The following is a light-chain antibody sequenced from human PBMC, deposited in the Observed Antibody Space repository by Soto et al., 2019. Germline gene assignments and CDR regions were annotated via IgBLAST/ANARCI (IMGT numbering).Light chain of an antibody. V-gene: IGKV1-9*01. J-gene: IGKJ3*01. CDR3: HQAGTFPFT. Sequence: DIQLTQAPSFLSASAGDRVTITCRASQGISSYLAWYQQKAGRAPKLLIYAASHLESGVPSRFSGSGSGTEFSLTISSLQTEDFATYFCHQAGTFPFTFGPGTKVDIK. CDR2: AAS. CDR1: QGISSY.